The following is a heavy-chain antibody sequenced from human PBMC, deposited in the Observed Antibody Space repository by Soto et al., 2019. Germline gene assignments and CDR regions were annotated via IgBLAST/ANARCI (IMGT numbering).Heavy chain of an antibody. CDR2: VYYTGDT. Sequence: QVQLQQSGPRLVKPSETLSLTCTVSSGPDRSHNWGWIRQPPGRGLEWIGYVYYTGDTAYNPSLRGRVTISADTSTNAISLTLNSVTAADTAVYDCVRQGIDYLHGLVDVWGQGTTVSVSS. D-gene: IGHD4-17*01. CDR3: VRQGIDYLHGLVDV. V-gene: IGHV4-59*08. CDR1: SGPDRSHN. J-gene: IGHJ6*02.